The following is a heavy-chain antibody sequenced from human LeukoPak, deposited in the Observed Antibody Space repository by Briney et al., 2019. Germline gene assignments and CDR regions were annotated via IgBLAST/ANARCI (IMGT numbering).Heavy chain of an antibody. V-gene: IGHV2-26*02. CDR1: GFSLSNDRMG. Sequence: SGPTLVKPTETRTLTCTVSGFSLSNDRMGVSWIRQPPGKALEWLAQIYSNDEKSYTTSLKSKLTISKDTSKSQVVLTMTNMDPVDSGTYYCARKADSNWYFDLWGRGTLVTVSS. CDR3: ARKADSNWYFDL. D-gene: IGHD2-15*01. CDR2: IYSNDEK. J-gene: IGHJ2*01.